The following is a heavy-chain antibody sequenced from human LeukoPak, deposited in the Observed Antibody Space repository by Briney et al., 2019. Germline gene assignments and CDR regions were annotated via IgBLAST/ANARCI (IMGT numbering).Heavy chain of an antibody. CDR3: ARVIAAAGTGWFDP. V-gene: IGHV4-30-4*02. Sequence: SETLSLTCTVSGGSMISADTYWTWIRQSPGKGLEWIGYFYYNGRTYYNPSLKSRVTISVDTSKNQLSLKLSSVTAADTAVYYCARVIAAAGTGWFDPWGQGTLVTVSS. CDR1: GGSMISADTY. J-gene: IGHJ5*02. D-gene: IGHD6-13*01. CDR2: FYYNGRT.